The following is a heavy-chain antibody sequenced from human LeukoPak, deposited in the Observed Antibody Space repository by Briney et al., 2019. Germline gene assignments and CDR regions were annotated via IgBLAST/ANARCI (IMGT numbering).Heavy chain of an antibody. J-gene: IGHJ4*02. V-gene: IGHV3-23*01. D-gene: IGHD3-3*01. CDR2: IGGDAIST. CDR3: AKDLWKADY. Sequence: PGGSLRLSCAASGFTFSSYAMSWVRQAPGKGLEWVSAIGGDAISTYYADSVKGRFSISGDNSKNTLYLQMNSLRADDTAVYYCAKDLWKADYWGQGTLVTVSS. CDR1: GFTFSSYA.